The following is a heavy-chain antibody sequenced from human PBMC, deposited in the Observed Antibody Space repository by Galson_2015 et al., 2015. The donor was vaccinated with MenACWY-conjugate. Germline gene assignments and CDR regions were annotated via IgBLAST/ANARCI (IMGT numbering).Heavy chain of an antibody. CDR1: GYTFTSYY. V-gene: IGHV1-46*03. J-gene: IGHJ4*02. Sequence: SVKVSCKASGYTFTSYYVHWVRQAPGQGLEWMGIFNPSVSGRTYAQKFQGRVTMTSDTSTSTVYLELSSLRSEDTAVYYCARVDCSRGGCYSVPFDHWGQGTLVTVSS. D-gene: IGHD2-15*01. CDR3: ARVDCSRGGCYSVPFDH. CDR2: FNPSVSGR.